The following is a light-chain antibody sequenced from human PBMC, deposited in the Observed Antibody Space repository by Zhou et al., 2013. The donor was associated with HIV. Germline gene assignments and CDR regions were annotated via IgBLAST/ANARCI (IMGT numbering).Light chain of an antibody. CDR3: QQYGGSPPIT. V-gene: IGKV3-20*01. Sequence: EIVLTQSPGTLSLSPGERATLSCRASESISSSFLAWYQQKPGQPPRLLIYGASNRATSIPDRFSGSGSGTDFTLTISRLEPEDFAVYYCQQYGGSPPITFGQGTRL. CDR1: ESISSSF. CDR2: GAS. J-gene: IGKJ5*01.